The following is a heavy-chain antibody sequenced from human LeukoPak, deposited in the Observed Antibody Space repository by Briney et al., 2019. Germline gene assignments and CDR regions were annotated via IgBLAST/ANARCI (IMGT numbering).Heavy chain of an antibody. CDR1: GLTFSSYA. J-gene: IGHJ4*02. CDR2: ISHDGSNK. V-gene: IGHV3-30-3*01. D-gene: IGHD6-19*01. CDR3: ASDLAVAGTGADDY. Sequence: PGRSLRLSCAASGLTFSSYAMHWVRQAPGKGLEWVAVISHDGSNKYYADSVKGRFTISRDNSKNTLYLQMNSLRAEDTAVYYCASDLAVAGTGADDYWGQGTLVTVSS.